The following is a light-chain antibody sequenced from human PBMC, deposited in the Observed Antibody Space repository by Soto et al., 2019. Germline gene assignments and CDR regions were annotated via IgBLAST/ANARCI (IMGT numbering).Light chain of an antibody. CDR1: QTISSW. CDR2: KAS. J-gene: IGKJ1*01. V-gene: IGKV1-5*03. CDR3: QHYDSYSEA. Sequence: DIQMTQSPSTLSGSVGDRVTITCRASQTISSWLAWYQQKPGKAPKLLLYKASTIKTGVPSRFSGNGSGTEFTLTISSLQPDYFATYYCQHYDSYSEAFGQGTKVELK.